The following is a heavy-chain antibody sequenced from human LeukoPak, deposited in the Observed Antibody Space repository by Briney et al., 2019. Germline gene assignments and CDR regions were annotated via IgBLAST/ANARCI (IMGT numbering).Heavy chain of an antibody. V-gene: IGHV6-1*01. CDR2: TYYRSKWYN. Sequence: PSHTLSLTCAISGDSVSSISVAWNWIRQSPSRGLEWLGRTYYRSKWYNEYAVSVKGRININPDPSKNQFSLQLNSVTPEDTAVYYCALARSEYHYGMDVWGQGATVTVSS. CDR3: ALARSEYHYGMDV. CDR1: GDSVSSISVA. J-gene: IGHJ6*02.